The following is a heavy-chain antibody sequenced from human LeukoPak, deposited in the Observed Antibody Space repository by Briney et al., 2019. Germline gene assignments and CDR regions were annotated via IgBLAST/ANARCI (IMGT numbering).Heavy chain of an antibody. V-gene: IGHV3-30*19. CDR2: ISYDGSNK. CDR3: ARDGLVVVPAAIFGPLNERHHYFDY. D-gene: IGHD2-2*01. Sequence: PGRSLRLSCAASGFTFSSYGMHWVRQAPGKGLEWVAVISYDGSNKYYADSVKGRFTISRDNSKNTLYLQMNSLRAEDTAVYYCARDGLVVVPAAIFGPLNERHHYFDYWGQGTLVTVSS. J-gene: IGHJ4*02. CDR1: GFTFSSYG.